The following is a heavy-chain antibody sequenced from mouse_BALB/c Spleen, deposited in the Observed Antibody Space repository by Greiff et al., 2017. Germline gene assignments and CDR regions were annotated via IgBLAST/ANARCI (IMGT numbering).Heavy chain of an antibody. J-gene: IGHJ4*01. CDR1: GYTFTSYW. Sequence: VQLQESGAELARPGASVKLSCKASGYTFTSYWMQWVKQRPGQGLEWIGAIYPGDGDTRYTQKFKGKATLTADKSSSTAYMQLSSLASEDSAVYYCARSNGLYAMDYWGQGTSVTVSS. CDR2: IYPGDGDT. CDR3: ARSNGLYAMDY. V-gene: IGHV1-87*01.